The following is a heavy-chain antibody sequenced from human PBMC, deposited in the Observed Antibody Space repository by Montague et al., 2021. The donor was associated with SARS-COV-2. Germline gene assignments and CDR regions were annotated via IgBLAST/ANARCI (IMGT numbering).Heavy chain of an antibody. CDR2: INHSGST. V-gene: IGHV4-34*01. CDR3: ARGRRRYNWRHETSYYYGMDV. J-gene: IGHJ6*02. Sequence: SETLSLTCAVYGGSLSGYYWSWIRQPPGKGLEWIGEINHSGSTNYNPSLKSRVTISLDTSKNQFSLKLSSVTAADTAVYYCARGRRRYNWRHETSYYYGMDVWGQGTTVTVSS. CDR1: GGSLSGYY. D-gene: IGHD1-20*01.